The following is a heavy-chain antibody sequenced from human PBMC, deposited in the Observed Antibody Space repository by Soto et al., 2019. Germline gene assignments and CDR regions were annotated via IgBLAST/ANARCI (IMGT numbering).Heavy chain of an antibody. CDR2: INDSESN. Sequence: SETLSLTCAVYGGSFSGYYGGWIRQPPGKVLEWIGEINDSESNNYNPSLKGQVTISVNTSKNQFSLKLSSVTAADMAVYYCARGGIVATIWVRSNWFDPWGQGTLVTVSS. CDR3: ARGGIVATIWVRSNWFDP. V-gene: IGHV4-34*01. CDR1: GGSFSGYY. D-gene: IGHD5-12*01. J-gene: IGHJ5*02.